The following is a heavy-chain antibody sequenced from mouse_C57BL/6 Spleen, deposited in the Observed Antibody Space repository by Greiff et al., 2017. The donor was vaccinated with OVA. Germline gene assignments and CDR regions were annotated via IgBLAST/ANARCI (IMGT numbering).Heavy chain of an antibody. CDR3: ARGYGSSYYYWYFDV. CDR2: IDPEDGET. J-gene: IGHJ1*03. CDR1: GFNIKDYY. D-gene: IGHD1-1*01. V-gene: IGHV14-2*01. Sequence: EVKLQESGAELVKPGASVKLSCTASGFNIKDYYMHWVKQRTEQGLEWIGRIDPEDGETKYAPKFQGKATITADTSSNTAYLQLSSLTSEDTAVYYCARGYGSSYYYWYFDVWGKGTTVTVSS.